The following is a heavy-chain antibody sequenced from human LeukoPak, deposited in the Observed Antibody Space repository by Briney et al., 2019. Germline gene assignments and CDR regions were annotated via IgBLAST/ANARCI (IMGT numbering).Heavy chain of an antibody. D-gene: IGHD3-10*01. CDR1: GYTLTELS. Sequence: ASVKVSCKVSGYTLTELSMHWVRQAPGKGLEWMGGFDPEDGETIYAQKFQGRVTMTEDTSTDTAYMELSSLRSEDTAVYYCATDLLLWFGELRDYWGQGTLVTVSS. J-gene: IGHJ4*02. CDR3: ATDLLLWFGELRDY. V-gene: IGHV1-24*01. CDR2: FDPEDGET.